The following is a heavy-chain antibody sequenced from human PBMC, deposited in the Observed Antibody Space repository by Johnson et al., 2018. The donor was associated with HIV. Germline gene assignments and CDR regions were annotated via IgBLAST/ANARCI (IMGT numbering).Heavy chain of an antibody. D-gene: IGHD3-10*01. Sequence: VQLVESGGGVVQPGRSLRLSCASSGFTFSSYAMHWVRQAPGKGLKWVAVISYDGNNKYYADSVKGRFTIYRDNSKNTLYLQMNSLRAQDTAVYYCAKANVSGSYWAFDIWGQGTMVTVSS. CDR2: ISYDGNNK. CDR3: AKANVSGSYWAFDI. CDR1: GFTFSSYA. J-gene: IGHJ3*02. V-gene: IGHV3-30-3*01.